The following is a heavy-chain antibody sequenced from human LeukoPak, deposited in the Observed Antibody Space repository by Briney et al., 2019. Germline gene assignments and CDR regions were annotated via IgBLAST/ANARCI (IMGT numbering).Heavy chain of an antibody. D-gene: IGHD2-2*03. J-gene: IGHJ3*02. CDR2: IYYSGST. CDR1: GGSISSSY. Sequence: SETLSLTCTVSGGSISSSYWSWIRQPPGKGLEWIGYIYYSGSTNYNPSLKSRVTISVDASKNQFSLKLSSVTAADTAVYYCARARDGSAFDIWGQGTMVTVSS. CDR3: ARARDGSAFDI. V-gene: IGHV4-59*01.